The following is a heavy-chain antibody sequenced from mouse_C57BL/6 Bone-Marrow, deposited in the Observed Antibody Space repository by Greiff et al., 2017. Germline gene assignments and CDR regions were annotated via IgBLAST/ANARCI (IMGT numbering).Heavy chain of an antibody. V-gene: IGHV5-15*01. CDR1: GFTFSDYG. D-gene: IGHD2-2*01. CDR3: ARWLPAYYYAMDY. Sequence: EVQGVESGGGLVQPGGSLKLSCAASGFTFSDYGMAWVRQAPRKGPEWVAFISNLAYSIYYADTVTGRFTISRENAKNTLYLEMSSLRSEDTAMYYCARWLPAYYYAMDYWGQGTSVTVSS. CDR2: ISNLAYSI. J-gene: IGHJ4*01.